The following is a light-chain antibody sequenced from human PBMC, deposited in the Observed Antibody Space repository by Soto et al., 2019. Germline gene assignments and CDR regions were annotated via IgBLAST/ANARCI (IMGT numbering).Light chain of an antibody. CDR3: SSYTSSSTLCV. Sequence: QSALTQPASVSGSPGQSITISCTGTSGDVGGYNYVSWYQQHPGKAPKLIIYEVRNRPSGVSNRFSGSKSGNRASLTISGLQAEDEADYYCSSYTSSSTLCVFGTGTQLTVL. CDR2: EVR. V-gene: IGLV2-14*01. J-gene: IGLJ7*01. CDR1: SGDVGGYNY.